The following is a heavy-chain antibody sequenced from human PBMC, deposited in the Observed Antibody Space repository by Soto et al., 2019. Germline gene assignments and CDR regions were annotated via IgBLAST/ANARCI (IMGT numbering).Heavy chain of an antibody. V-gene: IGHV1-69*12. CDR2: ITPLYGTK. CDR3: ARGGTLKPFDP. D-gene: IGHD3-16*01. CDR1: GGTFSSYP. Sequence: QVQLVQSGPEVKEPGSSVKVSCKTSGGTFSSYPLNWVRQAPGQWLEWMGVITPLYGTKNYAQRFRGRVTFAADESTSTVFMELTRATSDDTAVYFCARGGTLKPFDPWGQGTLVTVSS. J-gene: IGHJ5*02.